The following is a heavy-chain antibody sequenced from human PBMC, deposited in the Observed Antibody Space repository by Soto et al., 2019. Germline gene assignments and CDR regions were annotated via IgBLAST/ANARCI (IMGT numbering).Heavy chain of an antibody. V-gene: IGHV4-61*01. J-gene: IGHJ1*01. D-gene: IGHD6-19*01. Sequence: QVQLQESGPGLVKPSGTLSLTCSVSGDSVTSDSFYWTWIRQPPGKTLEWVGFILSSGGTSTNPSLRSRLSMSVDTSKNKFSMRLTSVTAADTGVYFCAKGFSTGLYVDSWGRGAQVTVSS. CDR3: AKGFSTGLYVDS. CDR2: ILSSGGT. CDR1: GDSVTSDSFY.